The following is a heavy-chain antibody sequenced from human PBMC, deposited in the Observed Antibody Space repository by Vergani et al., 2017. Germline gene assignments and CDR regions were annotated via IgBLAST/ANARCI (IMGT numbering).Heavy chain of an antibody. CDR3: VRDRGLCAGGRCYTEAWDY. J-gene: IGHJ4*02. V-gene: IGHV4-39*02. D-gene: IGHD2-2*02. CDR2: IYHSGGA. CDR1: GGSITSSSYY. Sequence: QLHLQESGPGLVKPSETLSLTCTVSGGSITSSSYYWGWIRQPPGKGLEWIGNIYHSGGAYYNPSLKGRVTISVDTSKNTLYLQVRSLRLEDTGVYHCVRDRGLCAGGRCYTEAWDYWGQGTPVTVSS.